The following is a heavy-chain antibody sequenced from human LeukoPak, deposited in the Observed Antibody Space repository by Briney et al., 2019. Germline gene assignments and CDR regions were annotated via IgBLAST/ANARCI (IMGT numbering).Heavy chain of an antibody. CDR2: ISWSSGSI. CDR3: AKVGYNWNNAEYFQH. V-gene: IGHV3-9*01. Sequence: SGGSLRLSCAASGFTLDDYAMHWVRQAPGKGLEWVSGISWSSGSIGYADSVKGRFTISRDNAKNSLYLQMNSLRAEDTALYYCAKVGYNWNNAEYFQHWGQGTLVTVSS. J-gene: IGHJ1*01. D-gene: IGHD1/OR15-1a*01. CDR1: GFTLDDYA.